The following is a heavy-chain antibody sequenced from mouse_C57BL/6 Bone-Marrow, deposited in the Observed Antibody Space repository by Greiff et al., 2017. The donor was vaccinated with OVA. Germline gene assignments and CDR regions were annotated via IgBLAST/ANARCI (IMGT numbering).Heavy chain of an antibody. J-gene: IGHJ3*01. V-gene: IGHV5-17*01. D-gene: IGHD1-1*01. Sequence: EVKLVESGGGLVKPGGSLKLSCAASGFTFSDYGMHWVRQAPEKGLEWVAYISSGSSTIYYADTVKGRFTISRDNAKNTLFLQITSLRSEDTAMYYCARATVPWFAYWGQGTLVTVSA. CDR1: GFTFSDYG. CDR3: ARATVPWFAY. CDR2: ISSGSSTI.